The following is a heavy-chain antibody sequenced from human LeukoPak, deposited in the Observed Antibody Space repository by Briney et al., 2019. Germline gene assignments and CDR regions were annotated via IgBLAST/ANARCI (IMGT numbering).Heavy chain of an antibody. CDR2: ISGSGGST. CDR3: AKKAYDFWSGYSDY. V-gene: IGHV3-23*01. J-gene: IGHJ4*02. CDR1: GFTFSIYA. D-gene: IGHD3-3*01. Sequence: GGSLRLSCAASGFTFSIYAMSWVRQAPGKGLEWVSAISGSGGSTYYADSVKGRFTISRDNSKNTLYLQMNSLRAEDTAVYYCAKKAYDFWSGYSDYWGQGTLVTVSS.